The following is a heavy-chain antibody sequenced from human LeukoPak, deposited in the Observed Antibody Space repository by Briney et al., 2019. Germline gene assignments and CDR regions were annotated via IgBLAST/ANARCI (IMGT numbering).Heavy chain of an antibody. V-gene: IGHV1-2*04. Sequence: ASVKVSCKASGYTFTSYDINWVRQAPGQGLEWMGWINPNSGGTNYAQKFQGWVTMTRDTSISTAYMELSRLGSDDTAVYYCARDLYYSSSWTYYYYGMDVWGQGTTVTVSS. CDR2: INPNSGGT. J-gene: IGHJ6*02. D-gene: IGHD6-13*01. CDR3: ARDLYYSSSWTYYYYGMDV. CDR1: GYTFTSYD.